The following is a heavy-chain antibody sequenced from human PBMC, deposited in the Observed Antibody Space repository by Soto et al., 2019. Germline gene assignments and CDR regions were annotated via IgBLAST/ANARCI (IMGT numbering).Heavy chain of an antibody. CDR1: GFTVSTYG. CDR2: ISRDGGTK. Sequence: QVQLVESGGGVVQPGRSLRLSCAVSGFTVSTYGMHWVRQAPGKGLEWVAVISRDGGTKYYADSVKGRFTISRDNSRNTLFLEMNSPRGDDMSVYYCTREFASGYWGQGTLVTVSS. V-gene: IGHV3-30*03. CDR3: TREFASGY. J-gene: IGHJ4*02. D-gene: IGHD3-10*01.